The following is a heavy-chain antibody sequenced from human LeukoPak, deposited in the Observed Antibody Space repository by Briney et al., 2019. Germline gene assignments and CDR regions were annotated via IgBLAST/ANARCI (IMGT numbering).Heavy chain of an antibody. V-gene: IGHV3-53*01. CDR1: GFTVSSYY. CDR2: LYSDYST. J-gene: IGHJ6*03. Sequence: GGSLRLSCAASGFTVSSYYMSWVRQAPGKGLEWVSVLYSDYSTYYADSVKGRFTISRDNSKNTLYLQMNSLRAEDTAVYHCARRMTRDYFYMDVWGKGTTVTVSS. CDR3: ARRMTRDYFYMDV.